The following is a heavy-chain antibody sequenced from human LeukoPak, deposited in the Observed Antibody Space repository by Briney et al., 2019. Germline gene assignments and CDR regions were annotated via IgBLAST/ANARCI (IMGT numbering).Heavy chain of an antibody. Sequence: SVTVSCTASGGTFSSYAISWVRQAPGQGLEWMGGIIPIFGTANYAQKFQGRVTITADESTSTAYVELSSLRSEDTAVYYCATRYCSSTSCHPAGRAFDIWGQGTMVTVSS. CDR2: IIPIFGTA. CDR3: ATRYCSSTSCHPAGRAFDI. CDR1: GGTFSSYA. V-gene: IGHV1-69*13. J-gene: IGHJ3*02. D-gene: IGHD2-2*01.